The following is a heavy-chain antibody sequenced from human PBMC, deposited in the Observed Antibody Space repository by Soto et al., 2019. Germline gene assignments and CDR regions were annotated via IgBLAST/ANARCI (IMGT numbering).Heavy chain of an antibody. V-gene: IGHV4-31*01. Sequence: QVQLQESGPGLVKPSQTLSLTCTVSGGSISSGGYYWSWIRQHPGKGLEWIGNIYYGGNTYYNPSLKSLVTISVDTSKNQFSLKLSSVTAADTAVYYCARDRDGSGWSYFDYWGQGSLVTVSS. CDR3: ARDRDGSGWSYFDY. CDR2: IYYGGNT. CDR1: GGSISSGGYY. J-gene: IGHJ4*02. D-gene: IGHD6-19*01.